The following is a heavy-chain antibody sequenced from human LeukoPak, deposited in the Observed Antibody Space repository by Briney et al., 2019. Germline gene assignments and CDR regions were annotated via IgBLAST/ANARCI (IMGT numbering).Heavy chain of an antibody. CDR2: IRYDGTDK. Sequence: GGSLRLSCAASGFTFSNYDMHWVRQAPGKGLEWVTFIRYDGTDKFYAGSVKGRFTISRDNSKNTLYLQMNSLRPEDTAVYYCAKRGGSFIGYFDYWGQGTLVTVSS. J-gene: IGHJ4*02. CDR1: GFTFSNYD. D-gene: IGHD1-26*01. CDR3: AKRGGSFIGYFDY. V-gene: IGHV3-30*02.